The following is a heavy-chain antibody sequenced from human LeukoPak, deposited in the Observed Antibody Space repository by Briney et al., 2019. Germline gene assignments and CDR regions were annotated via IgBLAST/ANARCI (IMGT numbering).Heavy chain of an antibody. CDR1: GFTFSSFP. CDR2: ISTDGSYK. V-gene: IGHV3-30*04. CDR3: AKDSGVLPNWFDP. J-gene: IGHJ5*02. Sequence: GKSLRLSCAVSGFTFSSFPFHWVRQAPGKGLEWVAAISTDGSYKYHGDSVKGRFTISRDNSKNTLYLQMNSLRAEDTAVYYCAKDSGVLPNWFDPWGQGTLVTVSS. D-gene: IGHD3-10*01.